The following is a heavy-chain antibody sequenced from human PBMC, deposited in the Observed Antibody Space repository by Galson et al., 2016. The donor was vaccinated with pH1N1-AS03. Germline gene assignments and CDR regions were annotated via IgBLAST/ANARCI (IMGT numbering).Heavy chain of an antibody. CDR3: AREIHFSGPLDY. V-gene: IGHV3-23*01. CDR2: LSNSAAST. Sequence: SLRLSCAASGFTFSNYAMGRVRQAPGKGLEWVSALSNSAASTYYADSVKGRFTISRDKSKDTLYLQMNSLRAEDTAIYYCAREIHFSGPLDYWGQGTLVTVSS. J-gene: IGHJ4*02. CDR1: GFTFSNYA. D-gene: IGHD6-19*01.